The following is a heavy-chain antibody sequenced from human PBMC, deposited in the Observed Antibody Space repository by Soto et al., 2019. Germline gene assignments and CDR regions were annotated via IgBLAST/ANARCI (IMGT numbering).Heavy chain of an antibody. CDR1: GYSFTSYW. CDR2: IYPGDSDT. J-gene: IGHJ4*02. D-gene: IGHD3-22*01. V-gene: IGHV5-51*01. CDR3: ARQYYYDSSCYPAFDY. Sequence: GESQKISCKGSGYSFTSYWIGWVRQMPGKGLEWMGIIYPGDSDTSYSPSFQGQVTISADKSISTAYLQWSSLKASDTAMYYCARQYYYDSSCYPAFDYWGQGTLVTVSS.